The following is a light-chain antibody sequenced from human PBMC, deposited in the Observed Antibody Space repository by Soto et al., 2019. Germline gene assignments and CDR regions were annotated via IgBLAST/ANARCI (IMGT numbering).Light chain of an antibody. CDR1: SSDVGGYNY. CDR2: EVY. J-gene: IGLJ1*01. CDR3: SSYVGTNSYV. Sequence: QSVLAQPPSASGSPGQSVTISCTGTSSDVGGYNYVPWYQHHPGKAPKLIIYEVYKRPSGVPDRLSGSKSGNTAALTVSGLQAEDEADYYCSSYVGTNSYVFGTGTKVTVL. V-gene: IGLV2-8*01.